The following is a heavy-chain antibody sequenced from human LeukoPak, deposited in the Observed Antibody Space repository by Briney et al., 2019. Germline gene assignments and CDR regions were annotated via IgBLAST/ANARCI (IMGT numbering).Heavy chain of an antibody. V-gene: IGHV3-48*03. Sequence: GGSLRLSCAASGFTFSSYEMNWVRQAPGKGLEWVSYISSSGSTIYYADSVKGRFTISRDNAKNSLYLQMNSLRAEDTAVYYVARAGSNFVVVVAAKEGMDVWGQGTTVPVS. CDR2: ISSSGSTI. D-gene: IGHD2-15*01. CDR1: GFTFSSYE. CDR3: ARAGSNFVVVVAAKEGMDV. J-gene: IGHJ6*02.